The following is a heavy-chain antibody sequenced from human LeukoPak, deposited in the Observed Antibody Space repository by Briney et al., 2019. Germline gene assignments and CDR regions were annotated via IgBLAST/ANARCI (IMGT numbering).Heavy chain of an antibody. CDR1: GFTFSDYY. CDR3: ARSSSSGGGDSFDI. Sequence: PGGSLRLPCAASGFTFSDYYMSWIRQAPGKGLEWVSYISGSSYYTKYADSVKGRFTISRDNAKNSLYLQMNSLRAEDTAVYYCARSSSSGGGDSFDIWGQGTMVTVSS. J-gene: IGHJ3*02. V-gene: IGHV3-11*06. CDR2: ISGSSYYT. D-gene: IGHD2-21*01.